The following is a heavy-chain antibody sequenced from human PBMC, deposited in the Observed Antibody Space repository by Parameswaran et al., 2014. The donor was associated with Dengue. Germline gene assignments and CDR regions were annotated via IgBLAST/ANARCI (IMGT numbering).Heavy chain of an antibody. CDR1: GFTFSSYE. V-gene: IGHV3-48*03. CDR3: ARGIDYGDPDADYYYGMDV. CDR2: ISSSGSTI. J-gene: IGHJ6*02. D-gene: IGHD4-17*01. Sequence: GSLRLSCAASGFTFSSYEMNWVRQAPGKGLEWVSYISSSGSTIYYADSVKGRFTISRDNAKNSLYLQMNSLRAEDTAVYYCARGIDYGDPDADYYYGMDVWGQGTTVTVSS.